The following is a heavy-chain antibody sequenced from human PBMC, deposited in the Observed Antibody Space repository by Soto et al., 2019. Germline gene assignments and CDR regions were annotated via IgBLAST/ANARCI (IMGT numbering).Heavy chain of an antibody. J-gene: IGHJ4*02. V-gene: IGHV3-23*01. D-gene: IGHD2-2*01. CDR3: AKGGGDYQLLRDY. Sequence: EVQLLESGGGLVQPGGSMRLSCAASGFTFSNYAMSWVRQAPGKGLEWVSAISGRGDTTYYADSVKGRFIVSRDNSKNTLYLQVNSLRAEDTAVYYCAKGGGDYQLLRDYWGQGTLVTVSS. CDR1: GFTFSNYA. CDR2: ISGRGDTT.